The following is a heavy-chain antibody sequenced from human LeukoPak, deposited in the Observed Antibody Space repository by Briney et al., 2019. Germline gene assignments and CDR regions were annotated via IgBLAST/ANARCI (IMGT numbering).Heavy chain of an antibody. CDR3: ARSRLDAFEI. D-gene: IGHD2-21*02. V-gene: IGHV3-53*01. J-gene: IGHJ3*02. CDR1: GFTFCGYA. CDR2: IYSGGNT. Sequence: GGSLRLSCAASGFTFCGYAMSRVRQAPGKGLEWVSIIYSGGNTYYADFVKGRFTISRDNSKNTLFLQMNSLRVEDTAVFYCARSRLDAFEIWGQGTMVTVSS.